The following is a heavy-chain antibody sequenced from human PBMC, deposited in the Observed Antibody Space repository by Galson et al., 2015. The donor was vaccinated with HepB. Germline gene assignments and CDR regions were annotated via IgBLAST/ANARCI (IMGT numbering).Heavy chain of an antibody. CDR3: AKVLPYYDILAPCLAP. J-gene: IGHJ5*02. D-gene: IGHD3-9*01. Sequence: SLRLSCAASGFTFSSYAMSWVRQAPGKGLEWVSAISGSGGSTYYADSVKGRFTISRDNSKNTLYLQMNSLRAEDTAVYYCAKVLPYYDILAPCLAPSGQATRFTVSS. V-gene: IGHV3-23*01. CDR1: GFTFSSYA. CDR2: ISGSGGST.